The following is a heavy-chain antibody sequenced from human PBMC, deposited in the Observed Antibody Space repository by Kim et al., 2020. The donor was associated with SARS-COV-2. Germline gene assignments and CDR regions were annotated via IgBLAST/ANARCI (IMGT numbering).Heavy chain of an antibody. CDR2: ISGSGGST. D-gene: IGHD4-17*01. Sequence: GGSLRLSCAASGFTFSSYAMSWVRQAPGKGLEWVSAISGSGGSTYYADSVKGRFTISRDNSKNTLYLQMNSLRAEDTAVYYCAKDRRTVTTVWRVDYYYYYYMDVWGNGTTVTVSS. V-gene: IGHV3-23*01. J-gene: IGHJ6*03. CDR3: AKDRRTVTTVWRVDYYYYYYMDV. CDR1: GFTFSSYA.